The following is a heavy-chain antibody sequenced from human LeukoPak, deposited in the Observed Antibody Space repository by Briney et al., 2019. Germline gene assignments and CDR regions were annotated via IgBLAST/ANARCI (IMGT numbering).Heavy chain of an antibody. CDR1: VFTFSSYA. D-gene: IGHD6-13*01. Sequence: PGGSLRLSCAPSVFTFSSYAMSWVRHAPGKGLECVSAMMGRWCSTYYADAGKALFTISRDNSKNTMYMQMNRLRAEDTAVYYCAKNRRSSSWPSPMRYWGQGTLVTVSS. J-gene: IGHJ4*02. CDR3: AKNRRSSSWPSPMRY. V-gene: IGHV3-23*01. CDR2: MMGRWCST.